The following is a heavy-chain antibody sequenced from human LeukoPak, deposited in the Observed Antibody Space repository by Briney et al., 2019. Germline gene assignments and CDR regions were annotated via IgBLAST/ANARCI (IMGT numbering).Heavy chain of an antibody. D-gene: IGHD2-21*02. CDR3: IRAPTVTPPGS. Sequence: GGSLRLSCAASGFTFSGYWMHWVRQVPGKGLVWVSYIETDGITTNYADSVKGRFTISRDNARNTLYLQMNSLRVEDTAVYYCIRAPTVTPPGSWGQGTLVTVSS. CDR1: GFTFSGYW. J-gene: IGHJ5*02. V-gene: IGHV3-74*01. CDR2: IETDGITT.